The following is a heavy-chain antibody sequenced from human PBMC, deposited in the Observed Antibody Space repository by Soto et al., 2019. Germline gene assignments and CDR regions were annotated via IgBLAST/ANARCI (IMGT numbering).Heavy chain of an antibody. D-gene: IGHD6-13*01. Sequence: QVQLVESGGGVVQPGRSLRLSCVASGFTFSIYAMHWVRQALGKGLEWVAVISYDVSNKYYADSVKGRFNSSRDNSKNTLLLQMYSLKAEYKPVYYCASVFDFRTLIQSIAGDLDAAFDLWGQGTLFTVSS. J-gene: IGHJ3*01. CDR3: ASVFDFRTLIQSIAGDLDAAFDL. V-gene: IGHV3-30-3*01. CDR1: GFTFSIYA. CDR2: ISYDVSNK.